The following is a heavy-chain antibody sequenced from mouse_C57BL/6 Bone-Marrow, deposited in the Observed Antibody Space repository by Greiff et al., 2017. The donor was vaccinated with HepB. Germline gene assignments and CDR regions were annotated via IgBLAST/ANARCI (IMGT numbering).Heavy chain of an antibody. J-gene: IGHJ1*03. CDR3: TREGDGYYWYFDV. CDR2: IYPRSGNT. D-gene: IGHD2-3*01. CDR1: GYTFTSYG. V-gene: IGHV1-81*01. Sequence: QVQLQQSGAELARPGASVKLSCKASGYTFTSYGISWVKQRTGQGLEWIGEIYPRSGNTYYNQKFKGKAILTADKSSSTAYMELRSLTSEDSAVYYCTREGDGYYWYFDVWGTGTTVTVSS.